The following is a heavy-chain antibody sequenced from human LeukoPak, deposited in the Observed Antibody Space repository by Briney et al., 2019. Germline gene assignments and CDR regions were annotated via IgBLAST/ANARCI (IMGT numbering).Heavy chain of an antibody. J-gene: IGHJ6*03. CDR2: INTDGSST. CDR3: ARDSPGDYMDV. V-gene: IGHV3-74*01. D-gene: IGHD3-10*01. Sequence: TGGSLRLSCAASGFTFSSYWMHWVRQAPGKGLVWVSRINTDGSSTSYADSVKGRFTISRDNAKNTLYLQMNGLRAEDTAVYYCARDSPGDYMDVWGKGTTVTVSS. CDR1: GFTFSSYW.